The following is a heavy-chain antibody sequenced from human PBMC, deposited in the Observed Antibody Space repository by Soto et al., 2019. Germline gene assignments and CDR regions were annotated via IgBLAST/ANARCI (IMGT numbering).Heavy chain of an antibody. J-gene: IGHJ1*01. Sequence: VQLVQSGADVKKPGSSVKVSCTAYGDTFSSYTINWVRQAPGQGLEWMGRLIPLLDLANYTQKFQGRVTITADKSTNTAYMELANLRSEDTAVYYCAGLGSGWQSEYFDNWGQGTLVTVSS. CDR1: GDTFSSYT. D-gene: IGHD6-19*01. CDR2: LIPLLDLA. V-gene: IGHV1-69*02. CDR3: AGLGSGWQSEYFDN.